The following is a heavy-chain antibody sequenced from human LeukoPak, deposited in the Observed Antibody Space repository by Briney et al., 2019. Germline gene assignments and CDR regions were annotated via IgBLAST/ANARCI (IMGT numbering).Heavy chain of an antibody. Sequence: PGRSLRLSCAASGFTFSSYVMHWVRQAPGKGLEWVALISYDGRNKYYADSVKGRFTISRDNSKNTLSLQMNSLRAEDTAVYYCARQQLSQLYYFDNWGQGTLVTVSS. CDR1: GFTFSSYV. J-gene: IGHJ4*02. D-gene: IGHD6-13*01. CDR2: ISYDGRNK. V-gene: IGHV3-30*03. CDR3: ARQQLSQLYYFDN.